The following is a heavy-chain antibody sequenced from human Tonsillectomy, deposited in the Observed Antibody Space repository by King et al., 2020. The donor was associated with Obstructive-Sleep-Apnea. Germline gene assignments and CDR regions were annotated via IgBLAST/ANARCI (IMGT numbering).Heavy chain of an antibody. V-gene: IGHV3-74*01. D-gene: IGHD4-17*01. Sequence: VQLVESGGGLVQPGGSLRLSCAASGFTFSSYWMHWVRQAPGKGLVWVSRINSDGSGTSYADSVKGGFTISRDNAKNTLYLQVNSLSAEDTAVYYCARPSLTTVPYFDYWGQGTLVTVSS. CDR3: ARPSLTTVPYFDY. CDR1: GFTFSSYW. J-gene: IGHJ4*02. CDR2: INSDGSGT.